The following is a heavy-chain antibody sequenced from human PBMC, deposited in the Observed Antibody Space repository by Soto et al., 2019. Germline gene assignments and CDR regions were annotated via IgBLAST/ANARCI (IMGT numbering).Heavy chain of an antibody. CDR3: AGGRLDSSSWYRRNYYYYYGMDV. V-gene: IGHV4-59*01. CDR2: IYYSGST. D-gene: IGHD6-13*01. CDR1: GGSISSYY. Sequence: SETLSPTCTVSGGSISSYYWSWIRQPPGKGLEWIGYIYYSGSTNYNPSLKSRVTISVDTSKNQFSLKLSSVTAADTAVYYCAGGRLDSSSWYRRNYYYYYGMDVWGQGTTVTVSS. J-gene: IGHJ6*02.